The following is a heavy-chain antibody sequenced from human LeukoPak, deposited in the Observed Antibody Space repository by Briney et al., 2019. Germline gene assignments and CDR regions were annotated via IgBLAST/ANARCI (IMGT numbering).Heavy chain of an antibody. CDR1: GYSFTSYW. Sequence: GGALQISWKGSGYSFTSYWIGWGRQMPGKGLEGMGIIYPGESDARYSPSFQGQVTISADKSITTAYLQWSSLKASDTAMYYCARRRDLYSGSYYPFDYWGQGTLVTVSS. J-gene: IGHJ4*02. CDR2: IYPGESDA. CDR3: ARRRDLYSGSYYPFDY. V-gene: IGHV5-51*01. D-gene: IGHD1-26*01.